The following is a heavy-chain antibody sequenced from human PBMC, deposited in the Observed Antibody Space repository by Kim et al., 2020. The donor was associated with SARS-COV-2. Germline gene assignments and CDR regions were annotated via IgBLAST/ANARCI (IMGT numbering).Heavy chain of an antibody. D-gene: IGHD6-13*01. CDR2: INTNTGNP. V-gene: IGHV7-4-1*02. CDR1: GYTFTSYA. J-gene: IGHJ6*02. Sequence: ASVKVSCKASGYTFTSYAMNWVRQAPGQGLEWMGWINTNTGNPTYAQGFTGRFVFSLDTSVSTAYLQISSLKAEDTAVYYCARDRSWDRYYYYGMDVWGQGTTVTVSS. CDR3: ARDRSWDRYYYYGMDV.